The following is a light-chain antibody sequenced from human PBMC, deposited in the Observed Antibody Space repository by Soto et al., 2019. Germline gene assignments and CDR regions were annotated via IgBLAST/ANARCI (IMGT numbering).Light chain of an antibody. CDR1: SSDIGSYNR. J-gene: IGLJ1*01. Sequence: QSALTQPPSVSGSPGQSVTISCTGTSSDIGSYNRVSWYQQPPGTAPKLMIYEVSNRPSGLPDRFSGSKSGNTASLTISGLHADDEGDYYCSSYVTNNTGVFGTGTKLTVL. CDR3: SSYVTNNTGV. CDR2: EVS. V-gene: IGLV2-18*02.